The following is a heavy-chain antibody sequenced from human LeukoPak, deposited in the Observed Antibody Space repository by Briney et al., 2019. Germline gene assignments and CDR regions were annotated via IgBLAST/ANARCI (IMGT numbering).Heavy chain of an antibody. CDR1: GYTSTGYY. Sequence: ASVTVSCKASGYTSTGYYMHWVRQAPGQGLEWMGWINPNSGGTNYAQEFQGRVTMTRDTSISTAYKELSRLRSDDTAVYYCARGAAGGYSPSVEFDYWGQGTLVTVPS. D-gene: IGHD5-12*01. CDR3: ARGAAGGYSPSVEFDY. V-gene: IGHV1-2*02. J-gene: IGHJ4*02. CDR2: INPNSGGT.